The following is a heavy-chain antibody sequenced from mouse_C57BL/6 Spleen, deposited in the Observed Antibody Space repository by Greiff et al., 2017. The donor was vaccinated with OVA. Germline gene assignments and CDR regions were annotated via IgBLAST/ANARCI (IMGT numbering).Heavy chain of an antibody. CDR3: ARYYYSNYYYAMDY. CDR1: GYAFSSYW. J-gene: IGHJ4*01. D-gene: IGHD2-5*01. CDR2: IYPGDGAT. V-gene: IGHV1-80*01. Sequence: QVQLQQSGAELVKPGASVKISCKASGYAFSSYWMNWVKQRPGKGLEWIGQIYPGDGATNYNGKFKGKATLTADKSSSTAYMQLSSLTSEYSAVYFCARYYYSNYYYAMDYWGQGTSVTVSS.